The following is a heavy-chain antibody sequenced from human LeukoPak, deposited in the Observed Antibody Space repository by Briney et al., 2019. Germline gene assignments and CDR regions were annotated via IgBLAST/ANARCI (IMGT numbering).Heavy chain of an antibody. CDR3: ARRLGSSSWALFDY. CDR2: IYPADSDT. V-gene: IGHV5-51*01. J-gene: IGHJ4*02. Sequence: GESLKISCKGSGYSFSTYWIGWVRQMPGKGLEWMGIIYPADSDTRYSPSFQGQVTISADKSISTAYLQWSSLKASDTAMYYCARRLGSSSWALFDYWGQGTLVTVSS. CDR1: GYSFSTYW. D-gene: IGHD6-13*01.